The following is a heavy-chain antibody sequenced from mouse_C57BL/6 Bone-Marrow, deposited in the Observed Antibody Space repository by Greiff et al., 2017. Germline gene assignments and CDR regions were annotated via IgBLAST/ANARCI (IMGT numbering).Heavy chain of an antibody. CDR3: AIWEITTIFDS. CDR2: IHPSASGT. CDR1: GYTFTSYW. D-gene: IGHD1-1*01. Sequence: VQLQQPGAELVKPGASVTVSCKASGYTFTSYWMHWVKQRPGQGLEWIGRIHPSASGTNYNQKFKGKAILTVDKSSSTAYMQLSSLTSEDSAVYYCAIWEITTIFDSWGQGTTLTVSS. J-gene: IGHJ2*01. V-gene: IGHV1-74*01.